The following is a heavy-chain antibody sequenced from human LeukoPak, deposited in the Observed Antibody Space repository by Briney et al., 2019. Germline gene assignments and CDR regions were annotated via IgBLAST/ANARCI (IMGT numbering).Heavy chain of an antibody. CDR1: GFTFSSYS. CDR2: ISSSSSTI. CDR3: ARALSYSSGWPNWFDP. V-gene: IGHV3-48*04. Sequence: PGGSLRLSCAASGFTFSSYSMNWVRQAPGKGLEWVSYISSSSSTIYYADSVKGRFTISRDNAKNSLYLQMSSLRAEDTAVYYCARALSYSSGWPNWFDPWGQGTLVTVSS. J-gene: IGHJ5*02. D-gene: IGHD6-19*01.